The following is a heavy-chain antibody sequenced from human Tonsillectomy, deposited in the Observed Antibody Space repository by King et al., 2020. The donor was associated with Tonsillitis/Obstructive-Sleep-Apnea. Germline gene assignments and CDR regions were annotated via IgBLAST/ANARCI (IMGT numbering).Heavy chain of an antibody. J-gene: IGHJ6*01. D-gene: IGHD2-8*01. V-gene: IGHV3-33*01. CDR1: GFTFSSYG. Sequence: QLVQSGGGVVQPGRSLRLSCAASGFTFSSYGMHWVRQAPGKGLEWVAVIWYDGSNKYYAHSVKGRFTISRDNSKSTLYLQMNSLRAEDTAVYYCERDFNGNPSNKGAYYYGMYVLGQGTTVTVSA. CDR2: IWYDGSNK. CDR3: ERDFNGNPSNKGAYYYGMYV.